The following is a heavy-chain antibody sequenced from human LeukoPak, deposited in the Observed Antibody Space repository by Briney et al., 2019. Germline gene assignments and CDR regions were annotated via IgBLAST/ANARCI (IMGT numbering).Heavy chain of an antibody. CDR2: IRSKANSYAT. CDR3: TSDRAGLAAAGTFYYYGMDV. CDR1: GVTFSGSA. Sequence: GGSLRLSCAASGVTFSGSAMHWVRQASGKGLEWVGRIRSKANSYATAYAASVKGRFTISRDDSKNTAYLQMNSLKTEDTAVYYCTSDRAGLAAAGTFYYYGMDVWGQGTTVTVSS. V-gene: IGHV3-73*01. J-gene: IGHJ6*02. D-gene: IGHD6-13*01.